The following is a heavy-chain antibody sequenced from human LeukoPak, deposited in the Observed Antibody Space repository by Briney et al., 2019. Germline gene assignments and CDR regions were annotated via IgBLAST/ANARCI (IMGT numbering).Heavy chain of an antibody. CDR2: ISGSGGST. Sequence: PGGSLRLSCAASGFTFSSYAMSWVRQAPGKGLEWVSAISGSGGSTYYAGSVKGRFTISGDNSKNTLDLQMNSLRAEDTAAYYCAKDLSSSWFEGLDNWGQGTLVTVSS. J-gene: IGHJ4*02. V-gene: IGHV3-23*01. D-gene: IGHD6-13*01. CDR3: AKDLSSSWFEGLDN. CDR1: GFTFSSYA.